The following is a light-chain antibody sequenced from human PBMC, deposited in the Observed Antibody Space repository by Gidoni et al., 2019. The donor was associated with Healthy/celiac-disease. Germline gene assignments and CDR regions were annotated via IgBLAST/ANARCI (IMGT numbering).Light chain of an antibody. CDR1: SSDVGGYNY. V-gene: IGLV2-14*03. CDR3: SSYTSSSTQV. CDR2: AVS. Sequence: QSALTQPASVSGSPGQSITISCTGTSSDVGGYNYVSCYQQHPGKAPKLMIYAVSNRPSGVSNRFSGSKSGNTASLTISGLQAEDEADYYCSSYTSSSTQVFGGGTKLTVL. J-gene: IGLJ2*01.